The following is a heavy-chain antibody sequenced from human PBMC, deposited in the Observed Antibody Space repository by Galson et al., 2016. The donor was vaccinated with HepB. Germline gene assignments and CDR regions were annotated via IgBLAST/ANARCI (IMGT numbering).Heavy chain of an antibody. D-gene: IGHD1-26*01. J-gene: IGHJ6*03. Sequence: SLRPSCAASGFTFSDYYMSWIRQAPGKGLEWISKVSSGSSYINYADSVKGRFTISRDNAKRSLYLQMNSLRAEDTAVYYCARGSYYDAGPMDVWGKGTTVTVSS. CDR1: GFTFSDYY. CDR3: ARGSYYDAGPMDV. V-gene: IGHV3-11*06. CDR2: VSSGSSYI.